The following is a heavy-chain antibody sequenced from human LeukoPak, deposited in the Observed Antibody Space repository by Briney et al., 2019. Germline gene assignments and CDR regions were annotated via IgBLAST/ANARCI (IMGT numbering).Heavy chain of an antibody. J-gene: IGHJ4*02. CDR3: ARVAPQWLAPIDY. Sequence: ASVKVSCKASGYTFTNFEVNWVRQAAGQGLEWMGWMNPNSGNSGSAQKFQGRVTITSDNSISTAYMEVSGLTPDDTAVYFCARVAPQWLAPIDYWGQGTLVIVSS. D-gene: IGHD6-19*01. CDR2: MNPNSGNS. V-gene: IGHV1-8*03. CDR1: GYTFTNFE.